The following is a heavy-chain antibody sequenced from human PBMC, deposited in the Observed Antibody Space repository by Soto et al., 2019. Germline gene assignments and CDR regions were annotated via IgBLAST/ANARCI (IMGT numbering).Heavy chain of an antibody. CDR2: INPNGGIT. V-gene: IGHV1-46*01. Sequence: QVRLVQSGAEAKKPGASVKASCKASGYIFTNYYIHWVRQAPGQGLEWMAIINPNGGITNCAQALQGRITVQRETSPSTVYMDLSSLTSEDKAVYYCARGLYSGDKWGQGTLVTVSS. D-gene: IGHD2-21*01. J-gene: IGHJ4*02. CDR1: GYIFTNYY. CDR3: ARGLYSGDK.